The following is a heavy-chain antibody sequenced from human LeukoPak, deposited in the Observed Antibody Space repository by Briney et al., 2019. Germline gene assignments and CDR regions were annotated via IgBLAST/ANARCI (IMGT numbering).Heavy chain of an antibody. CDR3: ARAARFPYYDSSGYVS. CDR1: GYTFTNYY. D-gene: IGHD3-22*01. V-gene: IGHV1-46*01. CDR2: INPGGDNT. Sequence: ASVKVSCKASGYTFTNYYIHWVRQAPGQGLEWMGLINPGGDNTDYAQNFQGRVTMTRDTSTSTVYMGLSSLRSDDTAVYYCARAARFPYYDSSGYVSWGQGTLVTVSS. J-gene: IGHJ5*02.